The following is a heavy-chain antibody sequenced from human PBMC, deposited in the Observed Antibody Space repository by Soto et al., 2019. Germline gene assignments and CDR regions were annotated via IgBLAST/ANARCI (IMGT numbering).Heavy chain of an antibody. V-gene: IGHV4-34*01. Sequence: QVQLQQWGAGLLKPSETLSLTCGVSGASLSGVYWTWIRQTPGRGLEWIGEINHSGSAYYNPALGDRVSISVDTAKKQFSLRLTSVTAADTGRYYCSRAFKGIIENTVWPKPYYYGLDVWAQGTVVIVSS. CDR3: SRAFKGIIENTVWPKPYYYGLDV. CDR1: GASLSGVY. J-gene: IGHJ6*02. D-gene: IGHD3-10*01. CDR2: INHSGSA.